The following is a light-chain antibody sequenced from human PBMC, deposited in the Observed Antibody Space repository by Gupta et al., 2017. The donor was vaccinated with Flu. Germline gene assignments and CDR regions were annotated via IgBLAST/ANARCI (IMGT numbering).Light chain of an antibody. J-gene: IGKJ2*01. V-gene: IGKV2-28*01. CDR2: LGS. Sequence: VTPGEPASISCRSSQSLLHSNGYNYLDWYLQKPGQSPQLLIYLGSNRASGVPDRFSGSGSGTDFTLKISRVEAEDVGVYDCMQALQTPYTFGQGTKLEIK. CDR3: MQALQTPYT. CDR1: QSLLHSNGYNY.